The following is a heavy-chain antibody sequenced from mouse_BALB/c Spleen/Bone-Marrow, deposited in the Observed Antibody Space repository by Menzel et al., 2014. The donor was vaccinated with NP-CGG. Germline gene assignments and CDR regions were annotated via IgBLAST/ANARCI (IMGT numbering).Heavy chain of an antibody. Sequence: EVKLMESGGGLVQPGGSLKLSCAASGFTFSSYGMSWVRQTPDKRLELVATINSNGGSTYYPDSVKDRFTISRDNAKNTLYLQMSSLKSEDSAMYYCARDYDYDYWGQGTTLTVSS. CDR1: GFTFSSYG. CDR3: ARDYDYDY. D-gene: IGHD2-4*01. V-gene: IGHV5-6-3*01. CDR2: INSNGGST. J-gene: IGHJ2*01.